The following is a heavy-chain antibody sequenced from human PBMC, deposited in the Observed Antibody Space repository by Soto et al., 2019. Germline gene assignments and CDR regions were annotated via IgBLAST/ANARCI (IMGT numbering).Heavy chain of an antibody. V-gene: IGHV1-69*12. J-gene: IGHJ4*02. CDR3: ARAWGNDWLLGPLDY. CDR2: IIPIFGTA. Sequence: QVQLVQSGAEVKQPGSSVKDSCKASGGIFSNYAISWVRQAPGQGLEWMGGIIPIFGTANYAQKFQGRVTITADESTSTAYMELSSLRSEDTAVYHCARAWGNDWLLGPLDYWGQGTLVTVSS. CDR1: GGIFSNYA. D-gene: IGHD3-9*01.